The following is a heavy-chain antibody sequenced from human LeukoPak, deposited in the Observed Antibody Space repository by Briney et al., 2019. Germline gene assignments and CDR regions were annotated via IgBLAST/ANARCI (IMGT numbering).Heavy chain of an antibody. CDR3: ASAAVDWNYLRRDYYYMDV. V-gene: IGHV1-2*02. D-gene: IGHD1-7*01. CDR2: INPNSSGT. J-gene: IGHJ6*03. CDR1: GYTFTGYY. Sequence: GASVKVSCKASGYTFTGYYMHWVRQAPGQGLEWMGWINPNSSGTNYAQNIQGRVTTTSDKSIRNAYMVLSRMSSDATAVYYCASAAVDWNYLRRDYYYMDVWGKGTTVTVSS.